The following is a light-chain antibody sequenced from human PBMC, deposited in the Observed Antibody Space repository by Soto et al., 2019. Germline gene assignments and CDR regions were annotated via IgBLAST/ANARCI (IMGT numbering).Light chain of an antibody. CDR2: DVS. J-gene: IGKJ1*01. CDR3: QQYDRYPPT. Sequence: DIQMTQSPHTLAASVGDRVTITCRASQTISWLAWYQQRPGKTPKLLIYDVSRLESGVPSRFSGSQSETEFTLTISGLQSDDFATYYRQQYDRYPPTFGQGTKVDIK. CDR1: QTISW. V-gene: IGKV1-5*01.